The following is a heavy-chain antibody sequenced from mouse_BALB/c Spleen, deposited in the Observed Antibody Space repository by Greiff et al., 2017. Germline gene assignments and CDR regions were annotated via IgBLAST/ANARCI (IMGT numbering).Heavy chain of an antibody. D-gene: IGHD4-1*02. CDR3: TRSTGRRAWFAY. CDR1: GYTFTSYY. Sequence: VQLQQSGAELVKPGASVKLSCKASGYTFTSYYMYWVKQRPGQGLEWIGEINPSNGGTNFNEKFKSKATLTVDKSSSTAYMQLSSLTSEDSAVYYCTRSTGRRAWFAYWGQGTLVTVSA. V-gene: IGHV1-53*01. CDR2: INPSNGGT. J-gene: IGHJ3*01.